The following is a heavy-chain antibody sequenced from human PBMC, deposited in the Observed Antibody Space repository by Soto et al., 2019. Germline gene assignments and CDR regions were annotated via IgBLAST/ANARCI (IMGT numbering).Heavy chain of an antibody. D-gene: IGHD3-16*02. CDR2: IYYLGST. V-gene: IGHV4-39*01. Sequence: QLQLQESGPGLVKPSETLSLTCTVSGDSITNSHYYWGWFRQPPGQRLEWIASIYYLGSTYYNPSLKSRVTISVDTSNNQFSLNLNSVTASDTAVYYCAGRNSLASVSLNFRELSNYKWIDPWGPGTLVTVSS. CDR1: GDSITNSHYY. CDR3: AGRNSLASVSLNFRELSNYKWIDP. J-gene: IGHJ5*02.